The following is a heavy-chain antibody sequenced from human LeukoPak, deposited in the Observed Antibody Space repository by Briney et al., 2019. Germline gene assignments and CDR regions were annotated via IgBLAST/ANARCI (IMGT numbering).Heavy chain of an antibody. D-gene: IGHD6-19*01. J-gene: IGHJ4*02. CDR3: ARAGGAVAGKEFDY. CDR1: GGSISSSNW. V-gene: IGHV4-4*02. Sequence: SGTLSLTCAVSGGSISSSNWWSWVRQPPGKGLEWIGEIYHSGSTYYNPSLKSRVTISIDTSNNQFSLKLSSVTAADTAVYYCARAGGAVAGKEFDYWGQGTLVTVSS. CDR2: IYHSGST.